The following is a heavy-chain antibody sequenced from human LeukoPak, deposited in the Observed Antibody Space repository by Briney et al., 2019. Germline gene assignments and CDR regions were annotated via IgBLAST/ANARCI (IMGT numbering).Heavy chain of an antibody. CDR1: GGSVSSGGYY. J-gene: IGHJ4*02. CDR3: ARDDARGSGSAE. CDR2: IYYSGST. V-gene: IGHV4-31*03. Sequence: PSETLSLTCTVSGGSVSSGGYYWSWVRQHPGKGLEWIGFIYYSGSTYYNPSLKGRVIISLDTSKNRFSLKLTSVTAADTAVYYCARDDARGSGSAEWGQGTLVTVSS. D-gene: IGHD3-10*01.